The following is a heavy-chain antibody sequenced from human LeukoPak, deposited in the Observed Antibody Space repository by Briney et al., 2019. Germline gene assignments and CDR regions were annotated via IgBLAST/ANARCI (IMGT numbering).Heavy chain of an antibody. CDR2: INHSGST. V-gene: IGHV4-34*01. CDR1: GGSFSGYY. J-gene: IGHJ5*02. Sequence: SETLSLTCAVYGGSFSGYYWSWIRQPPGKGLEWIGEINHSGSTNYNPSLMSRVTISVDTSKNQFSLKLSSVTAADTAVYYCARGRRVATPGTWFDPWGQGTLVTVSS. D-gene: IGHD5-12*01. CDR3: ARGRRVATPGTWFDP.